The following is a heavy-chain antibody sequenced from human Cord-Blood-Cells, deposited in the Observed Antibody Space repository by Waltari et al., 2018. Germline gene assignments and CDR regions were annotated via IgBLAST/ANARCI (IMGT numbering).Heavy chain of an antibody. J-gene: IGHJ3*02. D-gene: IGHD2-15*01. V-gene: IGHV4-34*01. CDR1: GGSFSGYY. CDR3: ARGRGWDI. CDR2: INHSGST. Sequence: QVQLQQWGAGLLKPSETLSLTCAVYGGSFSGYYWNWIRQPPGKGLEWIGEINHSGSTNYNPSLKSRVTISVDTSKNQFSLKLSSVTAADTAVYYCARGRGWDIWGQGTMVTVSS.